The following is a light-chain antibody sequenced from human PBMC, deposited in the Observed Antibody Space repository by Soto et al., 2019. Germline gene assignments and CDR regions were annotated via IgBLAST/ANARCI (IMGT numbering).Light chain of an antibody. CDR3: CSFAGSFYV. CDR2: DVS. Sequence: SALTQPRSVSGSPGQSVTISCTGTSSDVGGYNYVSWYQQHPGKAPKLMIYDVSKRPSGVPDRFSGSKSGNTASLTTSGLQAEDEADYYCCSFAGSFYVFGTGTNVTVL. V-gene: IGLV2-11*01. CDR1: SSDVGGYNY. J-gene: IGLJ1*01.